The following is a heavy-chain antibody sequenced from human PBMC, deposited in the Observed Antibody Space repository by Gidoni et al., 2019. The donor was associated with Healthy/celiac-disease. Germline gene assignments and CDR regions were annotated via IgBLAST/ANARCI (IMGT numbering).Heavy chain of an antibody. Sequence: QVQLQQWGAGLLKPSETLSLTCAVYGGSFSGYYWSWIRQPPGKGLEWIGEINHSGSTNYNPSLKSRVTISVDTSKNQFSLKLSSVTAADTAVYYCASLSSGWFAGNKDLDYWGQGTLVTVSS. CDR2: INHSGST. J-gene: IGHJ4*02. V-gene: IGHV4-34*01. D-gene: IGHD6-19*01. CDR3: ASLSSGWFAGNKDLDY. CDR1: GGSFSGYY.